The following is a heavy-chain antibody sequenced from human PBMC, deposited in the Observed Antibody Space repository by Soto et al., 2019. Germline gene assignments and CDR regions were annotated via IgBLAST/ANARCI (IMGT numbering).Heavy chain of an antibody. D-gene: IGHD2-21*02. V-gene: IGHV4-34*01. Sequence: QVQLQQWGAGLLKPSETLSLTCAVYGGSFSGYYWSWIRQPPGKGLEWIGEINHSGSTNYNPSLKSRVTISVDTSKNQFSLKLSSVNAADTAVYYCARVEPLTACDYWGQGTLVTVSS. J-gene: IGHJ4*02. CDR2: INHSGST. CDR3: ARVEPLTACDY. CDR1: GGSFSGYY.